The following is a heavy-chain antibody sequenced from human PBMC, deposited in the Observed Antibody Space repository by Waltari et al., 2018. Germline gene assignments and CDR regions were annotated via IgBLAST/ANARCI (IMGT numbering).Heavy chain of an antibody. J-gene: IGHJ4*02. Sequence: EVLLLESGGRLIQPGGSLRLSCAASGCTFSSYAMTWVRQSPGKGLEGVSAIGGSGGRTYYADSVKGRFTVSRDNSKNTLYLQMNSLRAEDTAVYFCAKDTSYWYFDYWGQGTLVTVSS. V-gene: IGHV3-23*01. CDR2: IGGSGGRT. CDR3: AKDTSYWYFDY. CDR1: GCTFSSYA. D-gene: IGHD1-26*01.